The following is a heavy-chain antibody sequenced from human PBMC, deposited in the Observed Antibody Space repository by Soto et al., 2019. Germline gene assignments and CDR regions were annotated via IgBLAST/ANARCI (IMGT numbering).Heavy chain of an antibody. Sequence: SVKVSCKASGYTFTSYGISWVRQAPGQGLEWMGWINADNGNTKYAQKLQDRVTMTRDTSASTAYMELSSLRSGDTAVYYCARDRDRITIFGVVMDFDYWGQGTLVTVSS. CDR2: INADNGNT. V-gene: IGHV1-18*01. D-gene: IGHD3-3*01. CDR3: ARDRDRITIFGVVMDFDY. CDR1: GYTFTSYG. J-gene: IGHJ4*02.